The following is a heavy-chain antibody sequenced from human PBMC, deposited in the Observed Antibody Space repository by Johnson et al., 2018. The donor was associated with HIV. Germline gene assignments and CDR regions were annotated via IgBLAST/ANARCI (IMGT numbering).Heavy chain of an antibody. J-gene: IGHJ3*02. CDR1: GFTFSSYA. D-gene: IGHD6-13*01. CDR2: ISYDGSNK. CDR3: ARVGQQGSAFDI. V-gene: IGHV3-30*04. Sequence: VQLVESGGGVVQPGGSLRLSCAPSGFTFSSYAMHWVRQAPGKGLEWVAVISYDGSNKYYADSVRGRFTISRDNSKNTLYLQMNSLGTEDTTIYYCARVGQQGSAFDIWGRGTMVTVSS.